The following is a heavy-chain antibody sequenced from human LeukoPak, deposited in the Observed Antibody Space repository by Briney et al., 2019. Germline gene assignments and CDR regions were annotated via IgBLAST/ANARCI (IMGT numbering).Heavy chain of an antibody. Sequence: GGSLRLSCAASGFTFISYSMNWVRQAPGKGLEWVSAISGSGGSTYYADSVKGRFTISRDNSKNTLYLQMNSLRAEDTAVYYCAKVRNYYDSSSSWCYFDYWGQGTLVTVSS. CDR3: AKVRNYYDSSSSWCYFDY. CDR2: ISGSGGST. V-gene: IGHV3-23*01. CDR1: GFTFISYS. J-gene: IGHJ4*02. D-gene: IGHD3-22*01.